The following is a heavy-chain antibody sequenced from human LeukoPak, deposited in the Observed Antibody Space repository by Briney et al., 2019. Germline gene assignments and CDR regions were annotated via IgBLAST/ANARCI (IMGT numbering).Heavy chain of an antibody. Sequence: GGSLRLSCAAPGFTFEDYGMSWVRQGPGKGLEWVSVIDQNGNSKGYADSVKGRFTISRDNSKNTLYLQMNSLRAEDTAVYYCAKGHTAVAYYFDYWGQGTLVTVSS. CDR3: AKGHTAVAYYFDY. CDR1: GFTFEDYG. CDR2: IDQNGNSK. V-gene: IGHV3-20*04. D-gene: IGHD6-19*01. J-gene: IGHJ4*02.